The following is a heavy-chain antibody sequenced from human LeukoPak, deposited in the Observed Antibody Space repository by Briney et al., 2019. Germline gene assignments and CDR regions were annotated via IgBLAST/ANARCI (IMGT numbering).Heavy chain of an antibody. V-gene: IGHV4-38-2*02. J-gene: IGHJ4*02. D-gene: IGHD1-14*01. Sequence: PSETLSLTCTVSGYSISSGYYWGWIRQPPGKGLEWIGSIYHSGSTYYNPSLKSRVTISVDTSKNQFSLKLSSVTAADTAVYYCRTSPGTGNPFDYWGQGTLVTVSS. CDR2: IYHSGST. CDR1: GYSISSGYY. CDR3: RTSPGTGNPFDY.